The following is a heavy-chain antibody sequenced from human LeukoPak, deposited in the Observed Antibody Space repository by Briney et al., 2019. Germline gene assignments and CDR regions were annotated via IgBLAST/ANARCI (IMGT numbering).Heavy chain of an antibody. CDR3: ANVQWSSPFY. J-gene: IGHJ4*02. Sequence: GGSLRLSCAASGFTFSNCAMSWVRQAPGKGLEWVSGISEAGGSTNYADSVKGRFTISRDNSKNTLYLRMDSLRAEDTAVYYCANVQWSSPFYWGQGTLVTVSS. D-gene: IGHD2-15*01. CDR2: ISEAGGST. V-gene: IGHV3-23*01. CDR1: GFTFSNCA.